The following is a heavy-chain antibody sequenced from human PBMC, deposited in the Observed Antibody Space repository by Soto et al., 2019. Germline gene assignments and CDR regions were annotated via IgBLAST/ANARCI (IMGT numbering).Heavy chain of an antibody. D-gene: IGHD4-4*01. J-gene: IGHJ4*02. Sequence: EVQLVESGGGLVQPGGSLRLSCAASGFSFSNYWMTWVRHVPGKGLEWVATIKQGGSEKYYVDSVKGRFTISRDNAKNSLYLEINRLRAEDTAVYYCARGGSGSSNYWFYWGQGTLVTVSS. CDR1: GFSFSNYW. CDR3: ARGGSGSSNYWFY. CDR2: IKQGGSEK. V-gene: IGHV3-7*04.